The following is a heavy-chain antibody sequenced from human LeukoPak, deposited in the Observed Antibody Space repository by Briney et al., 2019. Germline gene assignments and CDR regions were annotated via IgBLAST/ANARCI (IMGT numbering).Heavy chain of an antibody. CDR2: INHSGGT. D-gene: IGHD2/OR15-2a*01. Sequence: KTSETLSLTCAVYGGSFSAYYWSWIRQPPGMGLEWIGEINHSGGTNYNPSLKSRITISVDTSKNQFSLKLSSVTAADTAIYYCAKVDKNGGTTFNYWGQGTLVTVSS. V-gene: IGHV4-34*01. J-gene: IGHJ4*02. CDR3: AKVDKNGGTTFNY. CDR1: GGSFSAYY.